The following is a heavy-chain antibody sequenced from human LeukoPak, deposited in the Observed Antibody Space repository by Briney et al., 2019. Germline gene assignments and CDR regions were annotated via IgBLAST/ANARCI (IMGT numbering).Heavy chain of an antibody. Sequence: PGGSLRLSCAASGFTFSSYSMNWVRQAPGKGLEWVSYISSSSSTIYYADSVKGRFTISRDNSKNTVYLQMNSLRAEDAAVYYCARNIPVTRWGYWGQGTLVTVSS. J-gene: IGHJ4*02. D-gene: IGHD2-21*01. CDR3: ARNIPVTRWGY. CDR1: GFTFSSYS. V-gene: IGHV3-48*01. CDR2: ISSSSSTI.